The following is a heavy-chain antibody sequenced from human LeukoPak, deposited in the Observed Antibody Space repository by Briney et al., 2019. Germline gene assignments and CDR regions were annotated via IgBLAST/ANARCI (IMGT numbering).Heavy chain of an antibody. CDR1: GFTFSSNW. V-gene: IGHV3-74*01. J-gene: IGHJ4*02. CDR2: INRDGRIT. Sequence: PGGSLRLSCVGSGFTFSSNWMQWVRQVPGKGLVWVSSINRDGRITTYADSVKGRFSISRDNAKNTVYLQMNSLRVEDTAVYYCVRSVTGTNDYWGQGTLVTVSS. D-gene: IGHD1-7*01. CDR3: VRSVTGTNDY.